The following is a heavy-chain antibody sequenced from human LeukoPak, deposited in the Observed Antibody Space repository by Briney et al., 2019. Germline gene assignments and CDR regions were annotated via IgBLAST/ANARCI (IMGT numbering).Heavy chain of an antibody. CDR3: ARERWHCRVNCYSVYYYALDV. CDR1: GYTFTNYA. Sequence: ASVTVSCTGSGYTFTNYAVHWVRQAPGQRLEWLGWINPGNGDTKYSQNFQGRVTVTSDTSAATAYVELNSLTSEDTAVYYCARERWHCRVNCYSVYYYALDVWGQGTTVTVSS. D-gene: IGHD2-15*01. CDR2: INPGNGDT. V-gene: IGHV1-3*01. J-gene: IGHJ6*02.